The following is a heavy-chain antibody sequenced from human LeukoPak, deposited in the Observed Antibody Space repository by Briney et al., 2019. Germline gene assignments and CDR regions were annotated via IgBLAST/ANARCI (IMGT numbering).Heavy chain of an antibody. CDR3: ARDVYSGSLVEY. Sequence: GSLRLSCAASGFTFSSYWMSWVRQAPGKGLEWGANIKQDGSEKYYVDSVKGRFTISRDNAKNSLYLQMNSLRAEDTAMYYCARDVYSGSLVEYWGQGTLVTVSS. D-gene: IGHD1-26*01. CDR2: IKQDGSEK. V-gene: IGHV3-7*01. CDR1: GFTFSSYW. J-gene: IGHJ4*02.